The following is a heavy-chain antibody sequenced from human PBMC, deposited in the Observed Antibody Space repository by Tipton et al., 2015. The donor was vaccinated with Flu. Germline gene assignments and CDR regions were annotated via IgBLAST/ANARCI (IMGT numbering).Heavy chain of an antibody. J-gene: IGHJ2*01. CDR1: GGSISSYY. V-gene: IGHV4-59*01. CDR3: ARDVPPVSWELGYSWYFDL. Sequence: LRLSCTVSGGSISSYYWSWIRQPPGKGLEWIGYIYYSGSTNYNPSLKSRVTISVDTSKYQFSLKLRSVTAADTAVYYIARDVPPVSWELGYSWYFDLWGRGTLVTVSS. CDR2: IYYSGST. D-gene: IGHD1-26*01.